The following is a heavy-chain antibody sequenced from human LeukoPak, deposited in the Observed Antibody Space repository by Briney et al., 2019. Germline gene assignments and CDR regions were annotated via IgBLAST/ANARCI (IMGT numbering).Heavy chain of an antibody. Sequence: ASVKVSCKASGYTFTSYYMHWVRQAPGQGLEWMGIINPSGGSTSYAQKFQGRVTMTRDTSTSTVYMELSSLRSEDTAVYYCARVAPYGQWLVSIDYWGQGTLVTVSA. CDR1: GYTFTSYY. J-gene: IGHJ4*02. V-gene: IGHV1-46*01. D-gene: IGHD6-19*01. CDR2: INPSGGST. CDR3: ARVAPYGQWLVSIDY.